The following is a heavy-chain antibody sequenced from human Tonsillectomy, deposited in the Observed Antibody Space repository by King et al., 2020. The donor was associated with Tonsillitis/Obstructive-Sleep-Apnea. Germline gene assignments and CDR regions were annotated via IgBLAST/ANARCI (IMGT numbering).Heavy chain of an antibody. CDR2: ISSSSSYT. CDR3: ARPLGRGYSSPLDY. J-gene: IGHJ4*02. Sequence: VQLVESGGGLVKPGGSLRLSCAASGFTFSDYYMSWIRQAPGKGLEWVSYISSSSSYTNYADSVKGRFTISRDNAKNSLYLQMNSLRAEDTAVYYCARPLGRGYSSPLDYWGQGTLVTVSS. D-gene: IGHD6-13*01. V-gene: IGHV3-11*05. CDR1: GFTFSDYY.